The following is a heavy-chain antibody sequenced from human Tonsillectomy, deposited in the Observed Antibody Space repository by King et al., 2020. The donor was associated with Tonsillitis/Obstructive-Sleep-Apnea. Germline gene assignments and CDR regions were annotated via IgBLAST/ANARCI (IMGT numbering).Heavy chain of an antibody. Sequence: VQLVESGGGLVQPGGSLRLSCAASGFTFNSYSMNWVRQAPGKGLEWISYISSSISPIHYADSVKGRFPIASDNAKNSLYLQMDGLRDEDTAVYYCARGSSGNGWLVHYWGQGTLVTVSS. V-gene: IGHV3-48*02. J-gene: IGHJ4*02. D-gene: IGHD6-19*01. CDR1: GFTFNSYS. CDR3: ARGSSGNGWLVHY. CDR2: ISSSISPI.